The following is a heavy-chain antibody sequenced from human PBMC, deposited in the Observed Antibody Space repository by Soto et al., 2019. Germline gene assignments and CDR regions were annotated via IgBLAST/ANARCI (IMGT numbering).Heavy chain of an antibody. D-gene: IGHD2-8*01. V-gene: IGHV4-34*01. CDR1: GGSFSGYY. J-gene: IGHJ6*02. CDR3: ASTDYCTNGVCYSGVYYYYGMDV. Sequence: SETLSLTCAVYGGSFSGYYWSWIRQPPGKGLEWIGEINHSGSTNYNPSLKSRVTISVDTSKNQFSLKLSSVTAADTAVYYCASTDYCTNGVCYSGVYYYYGMDVWGQGTTVTAP. CDR2: INHSGST.